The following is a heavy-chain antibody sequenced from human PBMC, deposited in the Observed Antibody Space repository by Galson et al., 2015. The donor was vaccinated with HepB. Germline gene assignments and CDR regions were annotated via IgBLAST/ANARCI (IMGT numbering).Heavy chain of an antibody. V-gene: IGHV3-64D*06. CDR3: VKEDILTGNSVGSFHF. D-gene: IGHD3-9*01. Sequence: SLRLSCAGSGFRFHYYALHWVRQAPGKGLEFVSGISHNGGATKFADSVRDRFTISRDNSKNTMYLQMNSLRTEDTAVYYCVKEDILTGNSVGSFHFWGGGAMVTVSS. J-gene: IGHJ3*01. CDR2: ISHNGGAT. CDR1: GFRFHYYA.